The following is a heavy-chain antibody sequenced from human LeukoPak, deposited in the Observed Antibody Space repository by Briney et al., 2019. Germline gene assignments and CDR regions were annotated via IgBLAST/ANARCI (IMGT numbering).Heavy chain of an antibody. J-gene: IGHJ4*02. CDR1: GFTFSNAW. CDR2: IKSKTDGGTT. CDR3: TTDEEWEPAPESAAQEEYIDY. D-gene: IGHD1-26*01. Sequence: GGXLRLSCAASGFTFSNAWMSWVRQAPGKGVEGVGRIKSKTDGGTTEYAAREKGRFTIARDDKKNTMYVKINSLKTEDTAVYYCTTDEEWEPAPESAAQEEYIDYWGQGTLVTVSS. V-gene: IGHV3-15*01.